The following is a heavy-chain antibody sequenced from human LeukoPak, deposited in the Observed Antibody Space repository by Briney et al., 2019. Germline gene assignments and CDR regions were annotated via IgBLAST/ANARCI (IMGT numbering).Heavy chain of an antibody. V-gene: IGHV4-59*01. CDR2: LSKSGNT. CDR3: ARARYVNSFYAFDI. CDR1: GGSISSYY. Sequence: SETLSLTCTVSGGSISSYYWSWIRLPPGKGLEWIGYLSKSGNTNYSPSLKSRVTIFGDTSKNQFFLKLSSVTAADAAVYYCARARYVNSFYAFDIWGQGTLVTVSS. J-gene: IGHJ3*02. D-gene: IGHD3-9*01.